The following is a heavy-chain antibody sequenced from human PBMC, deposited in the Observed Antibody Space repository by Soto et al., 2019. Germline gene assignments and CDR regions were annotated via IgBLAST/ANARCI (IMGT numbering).Heavy chain of an antibody. J-gene: IGHJ4*02. Sequence: SETLSLTCTVSGGSISSYYWSWIRQPPGKRLEWIGYIYYSGSTNYNPSLKSRVTISVDTSKNQFSLKLSSVTAADTAVYYCARGGYGDYPFGYWGQGTLVTVSS. CDR2: IYYSGST. CDR3: ARGGYGDYPFGY. D-gene: IGHD4-17*01. V-gene: IGHV4-59*08. CDR1: GGSISSYY.